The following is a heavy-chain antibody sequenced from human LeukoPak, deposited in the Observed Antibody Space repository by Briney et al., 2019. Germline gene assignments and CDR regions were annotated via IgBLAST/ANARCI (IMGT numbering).Heavy chain of an antibody. D-gene: IGHD2-15*01. Sequence: GASVTVSFKSSGYTFTNYGISWVRQALGQGLEWMAWISTYGHDTNYAQKFRGRVTMTTDPSTSTAYMDLRSLGSDDTAVYYCVRDYFCSGGTCDDCFDPWGQGTLVTVSS. CDR1: GYTFTNYG. CDR3: VRDYFCSGGTCDDCFDP. CDR2: ISTYGHDT. V-gene: IGHV1-18*01. J-gene: IGHJ5*02.